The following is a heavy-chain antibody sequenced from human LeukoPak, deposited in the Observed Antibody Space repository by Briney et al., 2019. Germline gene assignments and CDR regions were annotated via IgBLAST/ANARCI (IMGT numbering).Heavy chain of an antibody. J-gene: IGHJ4*02. CDR2: IYSGGST. Sequence: GGSLRLSCAASGFTVSSNYMSWVRQAPGKGLEWVSVIYSGGSTYYADSVKGRFTISRDNSKNTLYLQMNSLRAEDTAVYYCASDSSGSGYYFYWGQGTLVTVSS. V-gene: IGHV3-53*01. CDR3: ASDSSGSGYYFY. CDR1: GFTVSSNY. D-gene: IGHD3-22*01.